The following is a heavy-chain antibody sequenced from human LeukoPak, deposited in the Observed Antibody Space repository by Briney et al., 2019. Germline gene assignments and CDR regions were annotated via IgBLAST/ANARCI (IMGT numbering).Heavy chain of an antibody. D-gene: IGHD3-9*01. CDR2: ISWNSGSI. Sequence: GRSLRLSCAASGFTFDDYAMHWVRQAPGKGLEWVSGISWNSGSIGYADSVKGRLTISRDNAKNSLYLQMNSLRAEDTALYYCAKAAPILRYFDWLPRIDDAFDIWGQGTMVTVSS. V-gene: IGHV3-9*01. CDR3: AKAAPILRYFDWLPRIDDAFDI. CDR1: GFTFDDYA. J-gene: IGHJ3*02.